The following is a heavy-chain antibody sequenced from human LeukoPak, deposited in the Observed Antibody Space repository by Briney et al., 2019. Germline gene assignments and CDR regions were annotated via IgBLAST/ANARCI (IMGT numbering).Heavy chain of an antibody. Sequence: SETLSLTCSVSGDSISGNYWSWMRQPPGKGLEWIAYVYYTGSTNYNPSLKSRVTMSVDTSKNQFSLILTSVTAADTAVYYCATVYDSSGYYYVFDYWGQGTLVTVSS. CDR2: VYYTGST. CDR1: GDSISGNY. D-gene: IGHD3-22*01. J-gene: IGHJ4*02. CDR3: ATVYDSSGYYYVFDY. V-gene: IGHV4-59*01.